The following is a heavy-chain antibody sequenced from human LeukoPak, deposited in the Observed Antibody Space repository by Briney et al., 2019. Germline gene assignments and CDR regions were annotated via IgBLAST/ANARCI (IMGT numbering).Heavy chain of an antibody. V-gene: IGHV3-13*01. D-gene: IGHD4-17*01. J-gene: IGHJ4*02. CDR3: VRSPLGDYFDY. CDR1: GFTFSSYD. Sequence: GSLRLSCAASGFTFSSYDMHWVRQASGKGLEWVSAIGSAGDTFYPGSVKGRFTISRENAKNSLYLQMNSLRAGDTAVYYCVRSPLGDYFDYWGQGTLVTVSS. CDR2: IGSAGDT.